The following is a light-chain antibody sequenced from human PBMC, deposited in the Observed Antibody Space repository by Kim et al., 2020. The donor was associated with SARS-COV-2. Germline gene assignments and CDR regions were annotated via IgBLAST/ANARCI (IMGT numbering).Light chain of an antibody. J-gene: IGKJ4*01. Sequence: EIVMTQSPATLSVSPGERATLSCRASQSVSSNLAWYQLKPGQAPRLLIYGASTKVTGIPARFSGSGSGTEFILSISSLQSEDCAVYYCQHYNELPLTFGGGTKVDIK. CDR3: QHYNELPLT. CDR2: GAS. CDR1: QSVSSN. V-gene: IGKV3-15*01.